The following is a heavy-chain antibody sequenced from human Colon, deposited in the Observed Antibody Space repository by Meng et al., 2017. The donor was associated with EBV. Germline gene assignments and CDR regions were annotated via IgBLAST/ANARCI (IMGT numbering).Heavy chain of an antibody. CDR1: GGSVSSGCYY. CDR3: ARVSSGWDYFDY. D-gene: IGHD6-19*01. CDR2: IYYSGST. V-gene: IGHV4-31*03. J-gene: IGHJ4*02. Sequence: VQLQASGPRLVKPSPTLSLTCTVSGGSVSSGCYYWTWIRQHPGKGLEWFGHIYYSGSTFYNPSLKRRVIISIDTSKNQFSLNLRSVTAADTAVYYCARVSSGWDYFDYWGQGTLVTVSS.